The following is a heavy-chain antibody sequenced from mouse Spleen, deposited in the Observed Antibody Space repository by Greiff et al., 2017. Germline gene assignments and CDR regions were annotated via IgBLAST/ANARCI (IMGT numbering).Heavy chain of an antibody. CDR2: IYPGDGDT. Sequence: QVQLKESGAELVKPGASVKISCKASGYAFSSYWMNWVKQRPGKGLEWIGQIYPGDGDTNYNGKFKGKATLTADKSSSTAYMQLSSLTSEDSAVYFCASYYYGSSPVGYFDVWGAGTTVTVSS. J-gene: IGHJ1*01. CDR1: GYAFSSYW. V-gene: IGHV1-80*01. CDR3: ASYYYGSSPVGYFDV. D-gene: IGHD1-1*01.